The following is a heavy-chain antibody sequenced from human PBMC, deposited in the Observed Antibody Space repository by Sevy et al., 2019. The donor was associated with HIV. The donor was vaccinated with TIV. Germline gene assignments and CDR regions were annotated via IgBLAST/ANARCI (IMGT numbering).Heavy chain of an antibody. CDR2: FDPEDGER. V-gene: IGHV1-24*01. J-gene: IGHJ4*02. Sequence: ASVKVSCKASGHTLTDLSMHWVRQAPGKGFEWIGRFDPEDGERIYAQKFQGRVTMTEDTSTDTAYMELSSLRSEDTAVYYCSATREYYSDSYGYFDYWGQVTLVTVSS. CDR3: SATREYYSDSYGYFDY. CDR1: GHTLTDLS. D-gene: IGHD3-22*01.